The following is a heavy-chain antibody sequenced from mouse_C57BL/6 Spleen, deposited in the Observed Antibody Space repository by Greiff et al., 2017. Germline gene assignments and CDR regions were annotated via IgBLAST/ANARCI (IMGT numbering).Heavy chain of an antibody. V-gene: IGHV1-82*01. J-gene: IGHJ4*01. CDR1: GYAFSSSW. CDR3: ARGELRLYYAMDY. D-gene: IGHD1-1*01. CDR2: IYPGDGDT. Sequence: QVQLQQSGPELVKPGASVKISCKASGYAFSSSWMNWVKQRPGKGLGWIGRIYPGDGDTNYNGKFKGKATLTADKSSSTAYLLLSSLTSEDSAVYFCARGELRLYYAMDYWGQGTSVTVSS.